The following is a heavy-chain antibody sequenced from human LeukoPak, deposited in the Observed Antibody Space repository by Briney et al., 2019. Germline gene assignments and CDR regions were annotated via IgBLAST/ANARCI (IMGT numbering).Heavy chain of an antibody. V-gene: IGHV3-23*01. Sequence: GGSLRLSCAASGFTFSSYAMSWVRQAPGKGLEWVSAISGSGGSTYYADSVKGRFTISRDNSKNTLYLQMNSLRAEDTAVYYCAKAPSGPSLYYYYMDVWGKGTTVTVSS. CDR2: ISGSGGST. CDR3: AKAPSGPSLYYYYMDV. J-gene: IGHJ6*03. CDR1: GFTFSSYA. D-gene: IGHD1/OR15-1a*01.